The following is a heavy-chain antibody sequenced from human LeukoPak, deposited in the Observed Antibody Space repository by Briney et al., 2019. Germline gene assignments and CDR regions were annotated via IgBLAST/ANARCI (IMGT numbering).Heavy chain of an antibody. CDR3: ARGSWELTKPFFDS. CDR2: IYHGGST. J-gene: IGHJ4*02. Sequence: SETLSLTCAVSGGSISSSNWWSWVRQPPGKGLEWIGEIYHGGSTNYNPSLKSRVTISVDKSKNQFSLKLSSVTAADTAVYYCARGSWELTKPFFDSWGQGTLVTVSS. V-gene: IGHV4-4*02. CDR1: GGSISSSNW. D-gene: IGHD1-26*01.